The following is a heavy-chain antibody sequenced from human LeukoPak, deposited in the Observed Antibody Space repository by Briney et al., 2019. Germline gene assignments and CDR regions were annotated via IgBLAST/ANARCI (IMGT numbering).Heavy chain of an antibody. CDR2: IIPIFGTA. Sequence: SVKVSCKASGGTFSSYAISWVRQAPGQGLEWMGGIIPIFGTANYAQKFQGGVTITADESTSTAYMELSSLRSEDTAVYYCAREGIVVVPAAYGGLDYWGQGTLVTVSS. J-gene: IGHJ4*02. V-gene: IGHV1-69*13. CDR3: AREGIVVVPAAYGGLDY. D-gene: IGHD2-2*01. CDR1: GGTFSSYA.